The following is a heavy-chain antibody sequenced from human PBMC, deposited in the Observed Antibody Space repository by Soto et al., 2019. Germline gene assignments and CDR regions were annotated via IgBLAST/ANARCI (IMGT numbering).Heavy chain of an antibody. J-gene: IGHJ3*02. CDR2: ISYDGSNK. Sequence: PGGSLRLSCAASGVTVSSYGMHWVRQAPGKGLEWVAVISYDGSNKYYADSVKGRFTISRDNSKNTLYLQMNSLRAEDTAVYYCAKDSPTAAFDIWGQGTMVTVSS. D-gene: IGHD4-17*01. V-gene: IGHV3-30*18. CDR3: AKDSPTAAFDI. CDR1: GVTVSSYG.